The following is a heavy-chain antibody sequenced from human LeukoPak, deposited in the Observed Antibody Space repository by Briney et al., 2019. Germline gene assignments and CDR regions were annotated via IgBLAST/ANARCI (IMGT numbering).Heavy chain of an antibody. CDR2: IYTSGSS. V-gene: IGHV4-61*02. CDR1: GGSITSGSYY. J-gene: IGHJ4*02. CDR3: AKSTLGVQERSLDY. Sequence: SQTLSLTCTVSGGSITSGSYYWNWIRQPAGTGLEWIGRIYTSGSSNYNPSLKSRVTISVDTSKNQFSLRLSSVTAADTAVYYCAKSTLGVQERSLDYWGQGTLVTVSS. D-gene: IGHD3-3*01.